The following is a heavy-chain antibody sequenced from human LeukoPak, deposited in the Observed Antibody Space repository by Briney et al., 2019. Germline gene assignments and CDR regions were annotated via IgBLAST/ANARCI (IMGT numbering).Heavy chain of an antibody. CDR2: ISGSGGST. Sequence: SGGSLRLSCAASGFTFSSYAMSWVRQASGKGLEWVSAISGSGGSTYYADSVKGRFTISRDNSKNTLYLQMNSLRAEDTAVYYCARSPKVVVVAAVYYFDYWGQGTLVTVSS. CDR3: ARSPKVVVVAAVYYFDY. V-gene: IGHV3-23*01. CDR1: GFTFSSYA. J-gene: IGHJ4*02. D-gene: IGHD2-15*01.